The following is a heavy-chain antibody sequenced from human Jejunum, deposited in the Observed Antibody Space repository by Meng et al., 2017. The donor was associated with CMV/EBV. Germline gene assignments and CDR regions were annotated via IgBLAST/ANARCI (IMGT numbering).Heavy chain of an antibody. D-gene: IGHD1-1*01. Sequence: CAASGFTVRPYGMRWVRQAPGKGLEWVSLISGSGDNTYSADSVKGRFTLSRDNSKNTLDLQMNSLRADDTAVYYCAKVGSYNHFDYWGQGTLVTVSS. CDR2: ISGSGDNT. CDR1: GFTVRPYG. J-gene: IGHJ4*02. V-gene: IGHV3-23*01. CDR3: AKVGSYNHFDY.